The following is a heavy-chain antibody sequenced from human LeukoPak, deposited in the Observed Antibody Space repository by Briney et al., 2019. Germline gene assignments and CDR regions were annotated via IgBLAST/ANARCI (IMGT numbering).Heavy chain of an antibody. CDR3: AKVQLRYFDWSLGAN. CDR2: ISGSGGST. Sequence: GGSLRLSCAASGFTFSSYAMSWVRQVPGKGLEWVSAISGSGGSTYYADSVKGRFTISRDNSKNTLYLQMNSLRAEDTAVYYCAKVQLRYFDWSLGANWGQGTLVTVSS. D-gene: IGHD3-9*01. CDR1: GFTFSSYA. V-gene: IGHV3-23*01. J-gene: IGHJ4*02.